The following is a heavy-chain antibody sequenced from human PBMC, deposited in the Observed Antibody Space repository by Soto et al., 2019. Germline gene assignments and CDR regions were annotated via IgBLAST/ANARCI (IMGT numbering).Heavy chain of an antibody. CDR2: ISSSGSTI. D-gene: IGHD3-22*01. J-gene: IGHJ4*02. V-gene: IGHV3-11*01. CDR3: ARDLYYDSSAYLAVY. Sequence: GGSLRLSCAASGFTFSDYYMSWIRQAPGKGLEWVSYISSSGSTIYYADSVKGRFTISRDNAKKSLYLQMNSLRAEDTAVYYCARDLYYDSSAYLAVYWGQGTLVTVSS. CDR1: GFTFSDYY.